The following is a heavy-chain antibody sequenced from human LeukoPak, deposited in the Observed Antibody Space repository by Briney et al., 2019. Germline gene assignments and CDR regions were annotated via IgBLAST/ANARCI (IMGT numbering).Heavy chain of an antibody. CDR3: ANYYYDTSGYYYPFDY. CDR1: GGSISSSSYY. CDR2: IYYSGST. J-gene: IGHJ4*02. V-gene: IGHV4-39*07. Sequence: SETLSLTCTVSGGSISSSSYYWGWIRQPPGKGLEWIGSIYYSGSTYYTPSLKSRVTISVDTSKNQFSLKLSSVTAADTAVYYCANYYYDTSGYYYPFDYWGQGTLVTVSS. D-gene: IGHD3-22*01.